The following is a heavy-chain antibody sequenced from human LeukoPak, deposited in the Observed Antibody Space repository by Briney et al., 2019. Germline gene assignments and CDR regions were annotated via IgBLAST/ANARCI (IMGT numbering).Heavy chain of an antibody. CDR2: INSDGSST. D-gene: IGHD4-17*01. Sequence: GGSLRLSCAASGFTFSSYWMHWVRQAPGKGLVWVSRINSDGSSTSYADSVKGRFTISRDNAKNTLYLQMNSLRAEDTAVYYCARRGMTTVPNVWFDPWGQGTLVTVSS. V-gene: IGHV3-74*01. CDR1: GFTFSSYW. CDR3: ARRGMTTVPNVWFDP. J-gene: IGHJ5*02.